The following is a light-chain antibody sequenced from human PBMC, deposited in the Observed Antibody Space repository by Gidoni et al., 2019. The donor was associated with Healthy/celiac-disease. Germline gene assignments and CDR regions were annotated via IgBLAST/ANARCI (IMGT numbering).Light chain of an antibody. CDR3: QQYGSSPWT. J-gene: IGKJ1*01. V-gene: IGKV3-20*01. CDR1: QSVSSSY. CDR2: GAA. Sequence: VLTQSPGTLSLSPGERATLSCRASQSVSSSYLAWYQQKPGQAPRLLIYGAASRATGIPDRFSGSGSGTDFTLTISRLEPEDFAVYYCQQYGSSPWTFGQGTKVEIK.